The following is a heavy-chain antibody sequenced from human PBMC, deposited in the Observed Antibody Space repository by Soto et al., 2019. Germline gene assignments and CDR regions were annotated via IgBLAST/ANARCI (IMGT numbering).Heavy chain of an antibody. Sequence: QLQLQESGSGLVKPSQTLSLTCAVSGGSISSGGYSWSWIRQPPGKGLEWIGYIYHSGSTYYNPSLKSRVTISVDRSKNQVSRKLSSVTAADTAVYYCARGPFGTGYYYYGMDVWGQGTTVTVSS. CDR3: ARGPFGTGYYYYGMDV. CDR2: IYHSGST. J-gene: IGHJ6*02. V-gene: IGHV4-30-2*01. CDR1: GGSISSGGYS. D-gene: IGHD1-1*01.